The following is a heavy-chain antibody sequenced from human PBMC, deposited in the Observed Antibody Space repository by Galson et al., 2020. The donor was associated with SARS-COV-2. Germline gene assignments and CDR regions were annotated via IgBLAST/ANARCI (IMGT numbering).Heavy chain of an antibody. J-gene: IGHJ3*02. D-gene: IGHD1-1*01. V-gene: IGHV4-31*03. CDR1: GGSISSGGYY. CDR3: ARTSGGTDAFDI. Sequence: SETLSLTCTVSGGSISSGGYYWSWIRQQPGKGLEWIGYIYYSGSTYYNPSLKSRVTISVDTSKNQFSLKLSSVTAADTAVYYCARTSGGTDAFDIWGQGTMVTVSS. CDR2: IYYSGST.